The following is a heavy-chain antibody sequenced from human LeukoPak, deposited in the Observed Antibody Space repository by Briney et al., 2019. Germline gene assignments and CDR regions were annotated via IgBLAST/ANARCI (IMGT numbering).Heavy chain of an antibody. V-gene: IGHV3-7*01. CDR3: ASAYYGSGSYYRDYYYYYMDV. Sequence: GGSLRLSCAASGFTFSSYWMSWVRQAPGKGLEWVANIKQDGSEKYYVDSVKGRFTISRDNAKNSLYLQMNSLRAEDTAVYYCASAYYGSGSYYRDYYYYYMDVWGKGTTVTVSS. D-gene: IGHD3-10*01. CDR2: IKQDGSEK. CDR1: GFTFSSYW. J-gene: IGHJ6*03.